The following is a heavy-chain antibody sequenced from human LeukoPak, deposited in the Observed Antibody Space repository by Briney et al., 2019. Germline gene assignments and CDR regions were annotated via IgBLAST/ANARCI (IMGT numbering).Heavy chain of an antibody. CDR3: AKSKRMGSGGEYY. CDR2: ITGSSSST. Sequence: GGSLRLSCAASGFTFSSYAMSWVRQAPGKGLEWVSAITGSSSSTYYADSVKGRFTISRDNSKNTLYLQMNNLRAEDTAVYYFAKSKRMGSGGEYYWGQGTLVTGSS. V-gene: IGHV3-23*01. D-gene: IGHD1-14*01. J-gene: IGHJ4*02. CDR1: GFTFSSYA.